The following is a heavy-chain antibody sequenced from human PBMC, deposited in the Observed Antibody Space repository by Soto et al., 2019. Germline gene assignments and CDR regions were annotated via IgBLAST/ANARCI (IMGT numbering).Heavy chain of an antibody. D-gene: IGHD3-3*01. CDR1: GYTFTGYY. CDR2: INPNSGGT. J-gene: IGHJ4*02. CDR3: ARARITIFGVVITTDY. Sequence: ASVKVSCKASGYTFTGYYMHWVRQAPGQGLEWMGWINPNSGGTNYAQKFQGRVTMTRDTSTTTAYMELSRLRSDDTAVYYCARARITIFGVVITTDYWGQGTLVTVS. V-gene: IGHV1-2*02.